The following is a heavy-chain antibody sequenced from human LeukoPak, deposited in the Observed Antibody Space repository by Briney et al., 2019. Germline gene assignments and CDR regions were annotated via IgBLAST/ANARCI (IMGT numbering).Heavy chain of an antibody. J-gene: IGHJ4*02. CDR2: ISETSSFM. V-gene: IGHV3-48*01. D-gene: IGHD3-22*01. CDR1: GSTFSSYS. CDR3: ATVYYDSSGQH. Sequence: PGGSLRLSCAASGSTFSSYSMNWVRQAPGKGLEWISYISETSSFMYYADSVKGRFTISRDNAKNSLYLQMSSLRAEDTAVYYCATVYYDSSGQHWGQGTLVTVSS.